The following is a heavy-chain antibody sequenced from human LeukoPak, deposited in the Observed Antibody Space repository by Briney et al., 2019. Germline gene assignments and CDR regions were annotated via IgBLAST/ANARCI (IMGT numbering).Heavy chain of an antibody. CDR1: GFTFDDYA. Sequence: GGSLRLSCAASGFTFDDYAMHWVRQAPGKGLEWVSGISWNSGSIGYAVSVKGRFTISRDNAKNSLYLQMNSLRAEDTALYYCAKDISYGSPDYYYMDVWGKGTTVTVSS. V-gene: IGHV3-9*01. CDR3: AKDISYGSPDYYYMDV. J-gene: IGHJ6*03. CDR2: ISWNSGSI. D-gene: IGHD3-10*01.